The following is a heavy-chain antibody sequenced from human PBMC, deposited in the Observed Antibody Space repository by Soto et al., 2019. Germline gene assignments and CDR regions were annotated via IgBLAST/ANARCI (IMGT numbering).Heavy chain of an antibody. V-gene: IGHV3-30*18. J-gene: IGHJ6*03. Sequence: GSLRLSCAASGFTFSSYGMHWVRQAPGKGLEWVAVISYDGSNKYYADSVKGRFTISRDNSKNTLYLQMNSLRAEDTAVYYCAKDYGDYVSYYYTDVWGKGTTVTVSS. D-gene: IGHD4-17*01. CDR2: ISYDGSNK. CDR1: GFTFSSYG. CDR3: AKDYGDYVSYYYTDV.